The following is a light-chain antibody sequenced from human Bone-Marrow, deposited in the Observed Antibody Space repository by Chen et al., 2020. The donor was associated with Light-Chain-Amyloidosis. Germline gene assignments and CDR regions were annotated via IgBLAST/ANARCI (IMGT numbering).Light chain of an antibody. CDR1: GLPKQY. V-gene: IGLV3-25*03. CDR3: QSADTTDTLYVH. CDR2: NDS. Sequence: SYELTQPPSVSVSPGQTARISCSGDGLPKQYAYWYQQKPGQAPVLVIYNDSERPSGIPERFSGSSSGTTVTLTISGVQEEVEADYYCQSADTTDTLYVHFGGGTKLTVL. J-gene: IGLJ2*01.